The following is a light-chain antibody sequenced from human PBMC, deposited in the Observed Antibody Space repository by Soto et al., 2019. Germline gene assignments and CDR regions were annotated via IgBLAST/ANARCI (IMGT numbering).Light chain of an antibody. CDR1: QGISNY. CDR3: QQLDSYPLT. Sequence: DIQLTQSPSFLSASIGDRVTITCRANQGISNYLAWYQQKPGKAPNLLIYVTSTLQSGVPSRFSGSGSGAEFALTISSLQPEDFATYYCQQLDSYPLTFGGGTKVEIK. CDR2: VTS. V-gene: IGKV1-9*01. J-gene: IGKJ4*01.